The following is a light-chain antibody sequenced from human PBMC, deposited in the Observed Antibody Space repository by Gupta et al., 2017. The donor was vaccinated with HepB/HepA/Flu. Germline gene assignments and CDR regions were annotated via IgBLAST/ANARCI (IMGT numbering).Light chain of an antibody. Sequence: IHLTQSPSFLSASVGDRVTITCRASQGINRFLAWYQQKPGNASKLLIYDASGLQSGVPSRFSGSGTGREFTLTISSLQPEDFATYYCRQLNTSPLTFGGGTKVEIK. CDR2: DAS. J-gene: IGKJ4*01. CDR1: QGINRF. V-gene: IGKV1-9*01. CDR3: RQLNTSPLT.